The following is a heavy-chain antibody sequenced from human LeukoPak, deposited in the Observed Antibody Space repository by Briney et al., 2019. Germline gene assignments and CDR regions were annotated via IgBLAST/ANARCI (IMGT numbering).Heavy chain of an antibody. CDR3: ASYSYGPTPLDY. V-gene: IGHV3-53*01. CDR2: IYGDDET. CDR1: GFTITTNY. J-gene: IGHJ4*02. D-gene: IGHD5-18*01. Sequence: GGSLRLSCAASGFTITTNYMNWVRQAPGKGLEWVSVIYGDDETNYADSVKGRFTISRDNSKNTLYLQMNSLRAEDTAVYYCASYSYGPTPLDYWGQGTLVTVSS.